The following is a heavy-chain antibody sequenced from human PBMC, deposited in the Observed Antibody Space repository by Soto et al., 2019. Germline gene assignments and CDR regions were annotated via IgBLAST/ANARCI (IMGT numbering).Heavy chain of an antibody. J-gene: IGHJ5*02. CDR2: MNPGSGQT. CDR1: GYTFVNFD. V-gene: IGHV1-8*01. Sequence: GASVKVSCKASGYTFVNFDISWVRQAAGQGLEWLGWMNPGSGQTGYASKFQGRVAMTRDASTGTSHLELSSLTSGDTAVYYCARMSSAGTLNWFDPWGQGTLVTVSS. CDR3: ARMSSAGTLNWFDP. D-gene: IGHD6-13*01.